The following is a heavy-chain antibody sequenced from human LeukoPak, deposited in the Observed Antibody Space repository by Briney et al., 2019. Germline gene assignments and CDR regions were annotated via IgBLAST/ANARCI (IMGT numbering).Heavy chain of an antibody. Sequence: ASVKVSCKVSGYTLTELSMHWVRQAPGKGLEWMGGFDPEDGETIYAQKFQGRVTMTEDTSTDTAYMELSSLRSEDTAVYYCARKDSYGDLNAFDIWGQGTMVTVSS. CDR2: FDPEDGET. CDR3: ARKDSYGDLNAFDI. J-gene: IGHJ3*02. CDR1: GYTLTELS. V-gene: IGHV1-24*01. D-gene: IGHD4-17*01.